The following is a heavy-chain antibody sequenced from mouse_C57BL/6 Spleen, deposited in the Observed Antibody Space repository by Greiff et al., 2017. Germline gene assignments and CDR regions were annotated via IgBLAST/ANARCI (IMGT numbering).Heavy chain of an antibody. V-gene: IGHV1-15*01. D-gene: IGHD2-3*01. J-gene: IGHJ2*01. CDR3: TREGDGYYYFDY. CDR2: IDPETGGT. Sequence: VKLVESGAELVRPGASVTLSCKASGYTFTDYEMHWVKQTPVHGLEWIGAIDPETGGTAYNQKFKGKAILTADKSSSTAYMELRSLTSEDSAVYYCTREGDGYYYFDYWGQGTTLTVSS. CDR1: GYTFTDYE.